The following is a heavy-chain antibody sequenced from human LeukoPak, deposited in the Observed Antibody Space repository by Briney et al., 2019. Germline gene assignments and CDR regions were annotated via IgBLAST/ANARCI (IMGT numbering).Heavy chain of an antibody. V-gene: IGHV3-11*03. CDR1: GFTFRDYY. D-gene: IGHD2-21*01. CDR2: ISSSGSYT. J-gene: IGHJ3*02. Sequence: PGGSLRLSCAASGFTFRDYYMSWIRRAPGKGLEWVSYISSSGSYTKKADSVEGRFTISRDNAKNSMYLQMNSLRAEDTAVYYCVRTCDAVTGAFDIWGQGTMVTVSS. CDR3: VRTCDAVTGAFDI.